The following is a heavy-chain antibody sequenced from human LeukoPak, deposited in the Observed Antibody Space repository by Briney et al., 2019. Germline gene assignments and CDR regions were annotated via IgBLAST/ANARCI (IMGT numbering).Heavy chain of an antibody. J-gene: IGHJ4*02. CDR2: IIPIFGTA. D-gene: IGHD3-22*01. V-gene: IGHV1-69*13. CDR1: GGTFSSYA. CDR3: AGPYYGSSGYSPGFDY. Sequence: ASVKVSCKASGGTFSSYAISWVRQAPGQGLEWMGGIIPIFGTANYAQKFQGRVTITADESTSTAYMELSSLRSEDTAVYYCAGPYYGSSGYSPGFDYWGQGTLVTVSS.